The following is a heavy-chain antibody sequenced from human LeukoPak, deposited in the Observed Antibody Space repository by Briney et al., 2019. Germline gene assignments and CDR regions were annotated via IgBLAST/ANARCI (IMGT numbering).Heavy chain of an antibody. D-gene: IGHD3-10*01. J-gene: IGHJ4*02. V-gene: IGHV1-24*01. Sequence: ASVKVSCMVSGGYTLSELYMHWVRQAPGKGLEWMGRFDPEYGETIYAQRFQGRVTMTEDTSTDTAYMEMSSLRSEDTAVYYCTSAYGSGSQLDYWGQGTLVTVSS. CDR3: TSAYGSGSQLDY. CDR1: GGYTLSELY. CDR2: FDPEYGET.